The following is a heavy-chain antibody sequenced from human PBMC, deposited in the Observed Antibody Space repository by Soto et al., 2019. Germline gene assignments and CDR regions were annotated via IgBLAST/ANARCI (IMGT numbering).Heavy chain of an antibody. V-gene: IGHV1-18*01. CDR3: ARDYSGRGYFDF. J-gene: IGHJ4*02. CDR1: GYTFTSYG. D-gene: IGHD3-10*01. Sequence: QVNLVQSGAEVKNPGASVRVSCKTAGYTFTSYGISWLRQAPGQGLEWMGWINSYSGHTNYGQDFQGRVSMTTEKSTTTVYMELRGLTSGDTALYYCARDYSGRGYFDFWGQGSLVTVSS. CDR2: INSYSGHT.